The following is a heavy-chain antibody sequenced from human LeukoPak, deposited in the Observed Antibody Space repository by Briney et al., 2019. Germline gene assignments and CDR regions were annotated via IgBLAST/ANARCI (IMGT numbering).Heavy chain of an antibody. CDR2: IYYSGST. J-gene: IGHJ3*02. CDR3: ARALRYFDWPDAFDI. Sequence: PSETLPLTCTVSGGSISSYYWSWIRQPPGKGLEWIGYIYYSGSTNYNPSLKSRVTISVDTSKNQFSLKLSSVTAADTAVYYCARALRYFDWPDAFDIWGQGTMITVSS. CDR1: GGSISSYY. V-gene: IGHV4-59*01. D-gene: IGHD3-9*01.